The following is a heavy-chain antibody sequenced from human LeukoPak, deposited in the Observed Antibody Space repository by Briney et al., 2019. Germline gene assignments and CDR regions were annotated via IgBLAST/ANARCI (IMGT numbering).Heavy chain of an antibody. V-gene: IGHV1-69*04. Sequence: SVKVSCKASGGAFSSYAISWVRQAPGQGLEWMGRIIPILGIANYAQKFQGRVTITADKSTSTVYMELSSLRSEDTAVYYCARGGPGAFDIWGQGTMVTVSS. CDR1: GGAFSSYA. CDR2: IIPILGIA. D-gene: IGHD5-12*01. J-gene: IGHJ3*02. CDR3: ARGGPGAFDI.